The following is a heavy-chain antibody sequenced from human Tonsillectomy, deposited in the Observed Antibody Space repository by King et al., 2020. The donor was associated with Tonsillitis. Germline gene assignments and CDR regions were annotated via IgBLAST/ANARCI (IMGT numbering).Heavy chain of an antibody. CDR1: GFTFTYYY. V-gene: IGHV1-46*03. CDR2: FNPNTGST. Sequence: QLVQSGAEVKKPGASLNISCKASGFTFTYYYIHWVRQAPGQRLEWMGIFNPNTGSTIYAQKFQGRVTMTRDTSTSTVYMELSSLRSEDTAVYYCARGYYDSGSSCFDPWGQGTLVTVSS. D-gene: IGHD3-10*01. CDR3: ARGYYDSGSSCFDP. J-gene: IGHJ5*02.